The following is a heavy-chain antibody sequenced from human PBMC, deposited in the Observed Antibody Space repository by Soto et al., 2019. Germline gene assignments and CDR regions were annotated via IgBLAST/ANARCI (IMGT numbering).Heavy chain of an antibody. CDR3: ARGVVYYDSSGYYPDAFDI. CDR2: IIPIFGTA. J-gene: IGHJ3*02. V-gene: IGHV1-69*13. CDR1: GGTFSSYA. D-gene: IGHD3-22*01. Sequence: SVKVSCKASGGTFSSYAISWVRQAPGQGLEWMGGIIPIFGTANYAQKFQGRVTITADESTSTASMELSSLRSEDTAVYYCARGVVYYDSSGYYPDAFDIWGQGTMVTVSS.